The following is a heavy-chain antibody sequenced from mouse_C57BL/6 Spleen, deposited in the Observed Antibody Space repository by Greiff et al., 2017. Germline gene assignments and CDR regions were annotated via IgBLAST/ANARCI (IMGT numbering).Heavy chain of an antibody. CDR1: GYTFTSYG. V-gene: IGHV1-81*01. CDR2: IYPRSGNT. J-gene: IGHJ3*01. CDR3: ARSEDDGEGGFWAY. Sequence: VQLQESGAELARPGASVKLSCKASGYTFTSYGISWVKQRTGQGLEWIGEIYPRSGNTYYNEKFKGKATLTADKSSSTAYMELRSLTSEDSAVYFCARSEDDGEGGFWAYWGQGTLVTVSA. D-gene: IGHD1-2*01.